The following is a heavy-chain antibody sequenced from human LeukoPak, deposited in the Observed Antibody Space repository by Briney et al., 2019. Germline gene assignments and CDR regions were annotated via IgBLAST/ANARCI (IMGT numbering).Heavy chain of an antibody. D-gene: IGHD2-2*01. CDR3: ASHLGYCSSINCYPHFQN. Sequence: PSETLSLTCTVSGGSISSYYWSWIRQPPGKGLGWIGYIYYSGTTNYNPSLKSRVTISTDTSENQFSLKLSSVTAADTAVYYCASHLGYCSSINCYPHFQNWGQGTLVIVST. CDR2: IYYSGTT. CDR1: GGSISSYY. J-gene: IGHJ1*01. V-gene: IGHV4-59*01.